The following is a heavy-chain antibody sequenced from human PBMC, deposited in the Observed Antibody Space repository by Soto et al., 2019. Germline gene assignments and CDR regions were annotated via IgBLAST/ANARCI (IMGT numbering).Heavy chain of an antibody. Sequence: GGSLRLSCAASGFTFSNYYMHWVRQAPGKGLVWVSRVNSDESSTSYADSVKGRFTISRDNAKKTLYLQMNSLRAEDTAVYYCAREGDGTTGYYQDYWGHGTLVTVSS. CDR1: GFTFSNYY. J-gene: IGHJ4*01. D-gene: IGHD3-22*01. CDR2: VNSDESST. CDR3: AREGDGTTGYYQDY. V-gene: IGHV3-74*01.